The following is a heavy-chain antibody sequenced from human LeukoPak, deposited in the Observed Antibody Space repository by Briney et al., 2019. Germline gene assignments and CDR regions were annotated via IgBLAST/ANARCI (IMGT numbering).Heavy chain of an antibody. CDR2: ISAYNGNT. Sequence: ASVKVSCKASGFTFTSYGISWVRQAPGQGLEWMGWISAYNGNTNYAQKLQGRVTMTTDTSTSTAYMELRSLRSDDTAVYYCARDPPRIVVVVAATNYYGMDVWGQGTTVTVSS. V-gene: IGHV1-18*01. CDR3: ARDPPRIVVVVAATNYYGMDV. J-gene: IGHJ6*02. CDR1: GFTFTSYG. D-gene: IGHD2-15*01.